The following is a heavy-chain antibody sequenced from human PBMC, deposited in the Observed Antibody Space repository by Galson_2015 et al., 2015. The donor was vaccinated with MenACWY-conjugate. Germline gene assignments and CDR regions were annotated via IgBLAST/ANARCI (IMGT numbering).Heavy chain of an antibody. CDR2: ISATSATI. D-gene: IGHD6-19*01. CDR3: ARWVAVKMIEY. J-gene: IGHJ4*02. V-gene: IGHV3-21*04. Sequence: SLRLSCAAPGFTFSSFSMNWVRQAPGKGLEWVSSISATSATIYYADSVKGRFTISRDNAKNSLYLQMNSLRAEDTAVYYCARWVAVKMIEYCGQGTLVTVSS. CDR1: GFTFSSFS.